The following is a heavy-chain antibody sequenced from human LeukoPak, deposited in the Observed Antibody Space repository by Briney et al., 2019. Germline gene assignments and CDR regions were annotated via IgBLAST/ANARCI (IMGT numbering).Heavy chain of an antibody. CDR2: IIPLFGTA. D-gene: IGHD3-10*01. Sequence: SVKVSCKASGGTFSNYAISWVRQAPGQGLEWMGGIIPLFGTANYAQKFQGRVAITTDESTSTAYMELSSLRSEDTAVYYCARSYGSGSYYLYYYYYMDVWGKGTTVTVSS. CDR1: GGTFSNYA. J-gene: IGHJ6*03. CDR3: ARSYGSGSYYLYYYYYMDV. V-gene: IGHV1-69*05.